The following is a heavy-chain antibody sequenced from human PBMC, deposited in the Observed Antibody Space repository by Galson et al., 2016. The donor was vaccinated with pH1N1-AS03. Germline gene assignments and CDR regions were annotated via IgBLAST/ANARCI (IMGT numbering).Heavy chain of an antibody. Sequence: SLRLSCAASGFTFSSYEMNWVRQAPGKGLEWVSYISSSSSTIYYADSVKGRFTISRDNAKNSLYLQMNSLRAEDTAVYYCARDDSGYDLFYYYGMDVWGQGTTVTVSS. J-gene: IGHJ6*02. CDR1: GFTFSSYE. CDR2: ISSSSSTI. CDR3: ARDDSGYDLFYYYGMDV. V-gene: IGHV3-48*03. D-gene: IGHD5-12*01.